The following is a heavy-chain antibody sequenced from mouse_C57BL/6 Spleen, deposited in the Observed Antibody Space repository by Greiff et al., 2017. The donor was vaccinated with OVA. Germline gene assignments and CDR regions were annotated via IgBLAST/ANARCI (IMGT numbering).Heavy chain of an antibody. D-gene: IGHD2-4*01. CDR1: GYTFTDYN. Sequence: EVKLQESGPELVKPGASVKIPCKASGYTFTDYNMDWVKQSHGKSLEWIGDINPNNGGTIYNQKFKGKATLTVDKSSSTAYMELRSLTSEDTAVYYCARSTMITTLYYYAMDYWGQGTSVTVSS. CDR2: INPNNGGT. V-gene: IGHV1-18*01. J-gene: IGHJ4*01. CDR3: ARSTMITTLYYYAMDY.